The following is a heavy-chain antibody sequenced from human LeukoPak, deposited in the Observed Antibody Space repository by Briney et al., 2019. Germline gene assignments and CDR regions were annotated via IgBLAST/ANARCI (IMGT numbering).Heavy chain of an antibody. V-gene: IGHV3-23*01. CDR3: ARGGWGS. CDR1: GFTFSSYG. J-gene: IGHJ4*02. CDR2: ISASGTGT. D-gene: IGHD3-16*01. Sequence: GGSLRLSCAASGFTFSSYGMSWVRQTPGKGLEWVSAISASGTGTYFADSVKGRFTISRDNSKNSLYLQMNSLRAEDTAVYYCARGGWGSWGQGTLVTVSS.